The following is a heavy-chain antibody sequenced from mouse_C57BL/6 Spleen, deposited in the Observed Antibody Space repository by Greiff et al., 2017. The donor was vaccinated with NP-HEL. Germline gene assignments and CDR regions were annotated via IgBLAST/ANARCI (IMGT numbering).Heavy chain of an antibody. CDR3: TARCNYGGFAY. CDR2: IDPENGDT. CDR1: GFNIKDDY. D-gene: IGHD2-1*01. Sequence: EVQLQQSGAELVRPGASVKLSCTASGFNIKDDYMHWVKQRPEQGLEWIGWIDPENGDTEYASKFQGKATITADTSSNTAYLQLSSLTSEDTAVYYCTARCNYGGFAYWGKGTLVTVSA. J-gene: IGHJ3*01. V-gene: IGHV14-4*01.